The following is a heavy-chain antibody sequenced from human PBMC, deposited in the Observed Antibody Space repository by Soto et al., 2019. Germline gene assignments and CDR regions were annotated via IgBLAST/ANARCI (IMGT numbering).Heavy chain of an antibody. CDR1: GFTFDDYA. Sequence: EVQLVESGGGLVQPGRSLSLSWAASGFTFDDYAMHWVRRVPGKGLEWVSSISWNSNIIGYADSVKGRFTISRDNAKNSLYLQMNSLRPEDTALYYCAKGGPDGFCSGGRCYFDYWGQGTLVTISS. CDR3: AKGGPDGFCSGGRCYFDY. J-gene: IGHJ4*02. CDR2: ISWNSNII. D-gene: IGHD2-15*01. V-gene: IGHV3-9*01.